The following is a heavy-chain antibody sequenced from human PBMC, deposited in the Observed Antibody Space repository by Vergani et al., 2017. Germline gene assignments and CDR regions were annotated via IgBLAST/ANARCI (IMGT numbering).Heavy chain of an antibody. V-gene: IGHV4-34*01. D-gene: IGHD3-22*01. Sequence: QVQLQQWGAGLLKPSETLPLTCAVYGGSFSGYYWSWIRQPPGKGLEWIGEINHSGSTNYNPSLKSRGTISVDTSKNQFSLKLSSVTAADTAVYYCARDGRYYYDSSGYSSNWFDPWGQGTLVTVSS. CDR1: GGSFSGYY. CDR3: ARDGRYYYDSSGYSSNWFDP. J-gene: IGHJ5*02. CDR2: INHSGST.